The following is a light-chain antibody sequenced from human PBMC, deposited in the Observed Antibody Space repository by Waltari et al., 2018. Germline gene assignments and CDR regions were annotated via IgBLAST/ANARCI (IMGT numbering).Light chain of an antibody. J-gene: IGKJ2*01. CDR1: QSVRTY. CDR3: QQSYSTPYT. V-gene: IGKV3-11*01. CDR2: DAA. Sequence: EIVLTQSPATLSFSPGERATLSCRASQSVRTYLAWYQQKPGQAPRLLIYDAATRATAIPARFSGSGSGTDFTLTISSLQPEDFATYYCQQSYSTPYTFGQGTKLEIK.